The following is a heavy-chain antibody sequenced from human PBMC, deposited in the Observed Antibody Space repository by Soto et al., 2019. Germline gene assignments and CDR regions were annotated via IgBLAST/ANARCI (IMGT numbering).Heavy chain of an antibody. CDR2: IYPGDSDT. CDR3: ASTWKPGIAAAGTSYYGMDV. Sequence: PGESLKISCKGSGYSFTSYWIGWVRQMPGKGLEWMGIIYPGDSDTRYSPSFQGQVTISADKSISTAYLQWSSLKASDTAMYYCASTWKPGIAAAGTSYYGMDVWGQGTTVIVSS. CDR1: GYSFTSYW. D-gene: IGHD6-13*01. J-gene: IGHJ6*02. V-gene: IGHV5-51*01.